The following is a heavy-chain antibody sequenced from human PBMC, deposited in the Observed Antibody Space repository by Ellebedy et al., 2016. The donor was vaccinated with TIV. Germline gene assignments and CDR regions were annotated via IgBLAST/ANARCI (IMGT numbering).Heavy chain of an antibody. Sequence: MPSETLSLTCTVSGGSISSNTHYWGWIRQPPGKGLEWIGTIYYTGSTYYNPSLKSRVTISVDTSKNQFSLKLSSVTAADTAVYYCARVTRWLQFGYWGQGTLVTVSS. CDR2: IYYTGST. D-gene: IGHD5-24*01. V-gene: IGHV4-39*07. CDR3: ARVTRWLQFGY. CDR1: GGSISSNTHY. J-gene: IGHJ4*02.